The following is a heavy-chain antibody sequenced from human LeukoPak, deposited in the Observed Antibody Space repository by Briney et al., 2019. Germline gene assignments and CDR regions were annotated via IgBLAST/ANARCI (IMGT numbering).Heavy chain of an antibody. D-gene: IGHD6-19*01. V-gene: IGHV3-48*04. CDR2: MSSSGSMT. CDR3: ANVRYSSGWPFDY. CDR1: GFTFSSYG. J-gene: IGHJ4*02. Sequence: GGSLRLSCAASGFTFSSYGMSWVRQTPGKGLEWVSYMSSSGSMTWYADSVKGRFTISRDNAKRSLYLQMNSLRVEDTAVYYCANVRYSSGWPFDYWGQGTLVTVSS.